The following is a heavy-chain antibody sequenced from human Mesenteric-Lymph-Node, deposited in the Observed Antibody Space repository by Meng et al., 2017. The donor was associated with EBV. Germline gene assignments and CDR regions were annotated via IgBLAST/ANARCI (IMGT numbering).Heavy chain of an antibody. CDR1: GYTFMTYG. V-gene: IGHV1-18*01. CDR3: IRGSGFYYTSGL. Sequence: HVQPVQSGTEGQKPGASVSVSCKPSGYTFMTYGVTWVRQAPGQGLEWMGWTSAHNGKPTYAHKFQGRVIMTADASTSTAYLELTSLRSGDTAFYYCIRGSGFYYTSGLWGQGTLVTVSS. J-gene: IGHJ1*01. CDR2: TSAHNGKP. D-gene: IGHD3-10*01.